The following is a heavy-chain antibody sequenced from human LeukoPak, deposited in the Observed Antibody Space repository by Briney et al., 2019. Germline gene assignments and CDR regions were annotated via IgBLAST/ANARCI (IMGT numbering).Heavy chain of an antibody. CDR3: SKGGGNKEYYFDY. D-gene: IGHD3-16*01. V-gene: IGHV3-21*01. CDR2: ISSSSSYI. J-gene: IGHJ4*02. CDR1: GFTFSSYS. Sequence: GGSLRLSCAASGFTFSSYSMNWVRQAPGKGLEWVSSISSSSSYIYYADSVKGRFTISRDNSKTTLYLQMNSLRTEDTAIYSCSKGGGNKEYYFDYGGQGTWVTVSS.